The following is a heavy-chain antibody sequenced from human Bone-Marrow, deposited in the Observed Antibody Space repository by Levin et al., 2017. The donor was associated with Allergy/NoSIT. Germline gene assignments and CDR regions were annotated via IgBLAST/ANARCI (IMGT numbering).Heavy chain of an antibody. D-gene: IGHD6-19*01. J-gene: IGHJ4*02. CDR2: ISSGAATK. CDR1: GFTFNSYE. Sequence: PGESLKISCAASGFTFNSYEMNWVRQAPGKGLEWVSFISSGAATKYYADSVKGRFTISRDNAKNSLYLQMNSLRAEDTALYYCARDGGDGSGGLGPIDYWGRGTQVTVSS. V-gene: IGHV3-48*03. CDR3: ARDGGDGSGGLGPIDY.